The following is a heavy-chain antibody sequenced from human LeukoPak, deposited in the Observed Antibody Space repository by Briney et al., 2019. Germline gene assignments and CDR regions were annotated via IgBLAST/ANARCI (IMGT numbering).Heavy chain of an antibody. CDR3: ARGYCSGGSCYYGGFGY. V-gene: IGHV1-2*02. Sequence: ASLKASCKPAGYTFTGYYMHWVRQAPGQGLEWMGWINPDSGGTNYAQKFQGRVTMTRDTSVSTAYMELSRLRSDDTAVYYCARGYCSGGSCYYGGFGYWGQGTLVSVSS. CDR1: GYTFTGYY. CDR2: INPDSGGT. D-gene: IGHD2-15*01. J-gene: IGHJ4*02.